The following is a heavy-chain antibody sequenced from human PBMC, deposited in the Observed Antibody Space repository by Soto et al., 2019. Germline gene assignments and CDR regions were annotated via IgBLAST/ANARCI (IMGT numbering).Heavy chain of an antibody. CDR2: IYPGDFNI. D-gene: IGHD2-2*02. J-gene: IGHJ4*02. CDR1: GYSFTNYW. V-gene: IGHV5-51*01. CDR3: AGHTAIPHAGAYDF. Sequence: GESLKISCKASGYSFTNYWIGWVRQVPGKGPEWMGIIYPGDFNIRYSPSFQGQVTISADKSSSTAYLQWSSLKVSDTAMYFCAGHTAIPHAGAYDFWAKGTLVSVSS.